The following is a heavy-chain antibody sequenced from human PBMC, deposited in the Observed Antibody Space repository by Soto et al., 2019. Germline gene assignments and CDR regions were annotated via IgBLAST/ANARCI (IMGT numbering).Heavy chain of an antibody. D-gene: IGHD1-26*01. J-gene: IGHJ6*02. Sequence: EASVKVSCKASGGTFSSYAISWVRQAPGQGLEWMGGIIPIFGTANYAQKFQGRVTITADESTSTAYMELSSLRSEDTAVYYCARDPYSGSYSADYYGMDVWGQGTTVTVSS. CDR2: IIPIFGTA. V-gene: IGHV1-69*13. CDR1: GGTFSSYA. CDR3: ARDPYSGSYSADYYGMDV.